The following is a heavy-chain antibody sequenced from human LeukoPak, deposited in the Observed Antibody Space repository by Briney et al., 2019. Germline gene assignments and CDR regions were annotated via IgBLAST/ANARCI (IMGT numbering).Heavy chain of an antibody. D-gene: IGHD3-10*01. CDR1: GGSFSTYS. CDR3: ARGYYPPRWYFDL. V-gene: IGHV4-34*01. Sequence: SETLSLTCALYGGSFSTYSWSWTWIRQTPEKGLEWIGEIIEKGNANYNPSLKSRVTIDLDTSKNQFSLKLTSMTAADTAMYYCARGYYPPRWYFDLWGRGTLVTVSS. CDR2: IIEKGNA. J-gene: IGHJ2*01.